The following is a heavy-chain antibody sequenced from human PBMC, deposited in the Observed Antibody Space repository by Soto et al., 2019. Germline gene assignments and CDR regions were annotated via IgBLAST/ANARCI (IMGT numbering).Heavy chain of an antibody. Sequence: ASVKVSCKTSGYTFTSYAIHWVRQAPGQRLEWMGWINVGNGNTEYSQNFQGRVTIIRDTSASTPYMELSGLRSEDTAMYYCARFRFLEWSFDYWGQGTLVTVSS. CDR3: ARFRFLEWSFDY. CDR1: GYTFTSYA. CDR2: INVGNGNT. V-gene: IGHV1-3*01. J-gene: IGHJ4*02. D-gene: IGHD3-3*01.